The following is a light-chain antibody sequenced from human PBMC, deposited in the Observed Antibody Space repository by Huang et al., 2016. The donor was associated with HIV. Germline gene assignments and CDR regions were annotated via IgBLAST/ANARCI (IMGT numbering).Light chain of an antibody. CDR3: QQYNKWPPYT. CDR1: ESILRN. V-gene: IGKV3-15*01. CDR2: GAS. J-gene: IGKJ2*01. Sequence: VMTQSPATLSVSPGERATLSCRASESILRNLAWYQLRPGQPPRRIIYGASVRRPGIPDRCRGSGSATECSLTISSLQSEDFAVYYCQQYNKWPPYTYGQGTKLEIK.